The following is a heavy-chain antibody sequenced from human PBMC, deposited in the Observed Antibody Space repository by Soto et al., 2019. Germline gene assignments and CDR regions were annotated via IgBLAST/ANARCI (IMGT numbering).Heavy chain of an antibody. CDR1: GVSFNNNV. CDR2: VSPPFRTS. CDR3: ARGLYYGAWSYSPYGMDV. V-gene: IGHV1-69*01. J-gene: IGHJ6*02. Sequence: QVQLVQSGAEVKKPGSSVKVSCKTSGVSFNNNVIGWVRQAPGHGLEWMGGVSPPFRTSNYARTFQDRVSITADASTDTVNLDLRSLTPEHTARYWWARGLYYGAWSYSPYGMDVWGQGTTVTVSS. D-gene: IGHD3-10*01.